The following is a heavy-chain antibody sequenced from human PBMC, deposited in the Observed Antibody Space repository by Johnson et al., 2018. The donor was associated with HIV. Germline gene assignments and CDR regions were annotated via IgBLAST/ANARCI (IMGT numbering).Heavy chain of an antibody. D-gene: IGHD1-14*01. J-gene: IGHJ3*02. CDR3: ARTPDTGDAFDI. CDR2: IDWNGGSP. V-gene: IGHV3-20*04. Sequence: VQLVESGGGVVRPGGSLKLSCAASGFSFDDYGMSWVRQPPGKGLAWVYGIDWNGGSPSYADSVRGRFTISRDNSKNTLYLQMNSLRAEDTAVYYWARTPDTGDAFDIWGQGTMVTVSS. CDR1: GFSFDDYG.